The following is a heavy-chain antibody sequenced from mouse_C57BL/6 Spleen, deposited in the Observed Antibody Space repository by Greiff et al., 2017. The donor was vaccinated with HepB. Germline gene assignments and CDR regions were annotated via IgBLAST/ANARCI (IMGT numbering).Heavy chain of an antibody. J-gene: IGHJ4*01. Sequence: EVQVVESGGGLVKPGGSLKLSCAASGFTFSSYAMSWVRQTPEKRLEWVATISDGGSYTYYPDNVKGRFTISRDNAKNNLYLQMSHLKSEDTAMYYCARELWGAMDYWGQGTSFTVSS. CDR2: ISDGGSYT. V-gene: IGHV5-4*01. CDR3: ARELWGAMDY. D-gene: IGHD4-1*01. CDR1: GFTFSSYA.